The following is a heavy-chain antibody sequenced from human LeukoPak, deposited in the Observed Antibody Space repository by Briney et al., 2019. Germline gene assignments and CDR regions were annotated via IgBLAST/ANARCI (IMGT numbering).Heavy chain of an antibody. J-gene: IGHJ3*02. CDR3: ATSIVVVITPNYDAFDI. CDR1: GYTLTELS. CDR2: FDPEDGET. Sequence: ASVKVSCKVSGYTLTELSMHWVRQAPGKGLEWMGGFDPEDGETIYAQKFQGRVTMTEDTSTDTAYMELSSLRSEDTAVYYCATSIVVVITPNYDAFDIWGQGTMVTVSS. V-gene: IGHV1-24*01. D-gene: IGHD3-22*01.